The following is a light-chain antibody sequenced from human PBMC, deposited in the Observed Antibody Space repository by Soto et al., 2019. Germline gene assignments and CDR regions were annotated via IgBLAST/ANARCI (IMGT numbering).Light chain of an antibody. CDR1: HNIGRY. CDR2: DVS. CDR3: HQSFSAPRT. J-gene: IGKJ2*01. Sequence: DIQMTQSPSSLSASVGDRVTVTGRASHNIGRYLNWYQQKPGKAPKLLIYDVSSLQTGVPSRFSGDGSGTDFTLTISGLQPEDCATYYCHQSFSAPRTFGQGTKLEIQ. V-gene: IGKV1-39*01.